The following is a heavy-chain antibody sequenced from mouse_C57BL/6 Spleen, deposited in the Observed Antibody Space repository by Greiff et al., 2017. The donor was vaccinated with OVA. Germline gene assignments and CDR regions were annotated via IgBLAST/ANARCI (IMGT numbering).Heavy chain of an antibody. CDR1: GYTFTDYN. V-gene: IGHV1-18*01. D-gene: IGHD1-1*01. CDR2: INPNNGGT. CDR3: AREGGIYYDYFDY. Sequence: VQLKESGPELVKPGASVKIPCKASGYTFTDYNMDWVKQSHGKSLEWIGDINPNNGGTIYNQKFKGKATLTVDKSSSTAYMERRSLTSEDTAVYYCAREGGIYYDYFDYWGQGTTLTVSS. J-gene: IGHJ2*01.